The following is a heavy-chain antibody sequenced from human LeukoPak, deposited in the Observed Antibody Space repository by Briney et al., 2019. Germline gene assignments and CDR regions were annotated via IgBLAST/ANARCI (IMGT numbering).Heavy chain of an antibody. CDR2: INHSGSN. D-gene: IGHD6-13*01. J-gene: IGHJ4*02. Sequence: SETLSLTCAVYGGSFSGYYWNWIRQPPGKGLEWIGEINHSGSNYYNPSLKSRVTISVDTSKNQFSRKLTSVPAADTAVYYCARGRAAAGQYYFDYWGKGTLVTVSS. CDR1: GGSFSGYY. CDR3: ARGRAAAGQYYFDY. V-gene: IGHV4-34*01.